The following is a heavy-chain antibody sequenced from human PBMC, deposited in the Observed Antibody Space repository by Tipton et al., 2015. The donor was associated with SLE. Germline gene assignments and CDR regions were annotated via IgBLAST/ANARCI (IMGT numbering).Heavy chain of an antibody. CDR1: GGTFSSYA. V-gene: IGHV1-69*01. CDR2: ITPILGIA. J-gene: IGHJ4*02. D-gene: IGHD6-13*01. Sequence: QVQLVQSGPEVKKPGSSVKVSCKASGGTFSSYAISWVRQAPGQGLEWMGGITPILGIANYAQKFQGRLPITTDESASTAYMELSSLRSEDTAVYYCARHEQQLDGGGFDYWGQGTLVTVSS. CDR3: ARHEQQLDGGGFDY.